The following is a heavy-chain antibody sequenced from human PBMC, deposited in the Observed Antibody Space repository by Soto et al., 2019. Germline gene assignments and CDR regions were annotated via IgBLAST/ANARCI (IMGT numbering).Heavy chain of an antibody. J-gene: IGHJ6*02. CDR3: ATNEGYVYGDYLVPVYYYYGMDV. CDR1: GFTFSSYA. CDR2: ISGSGGST. V-gene: IGHV3-23*01. Sequence: GGSLRLSCAASGFTFSSYAMSWVRQAPGKGLEWVSAISGSGGSTYYADSVKGRFTISRDNSKNTLYLQMNSLRAEDTAVYYCATNEGYVYGDYLVPVYYYYGMDVWGQGTTVTVSS. D-gene: IGHD4-17*01.